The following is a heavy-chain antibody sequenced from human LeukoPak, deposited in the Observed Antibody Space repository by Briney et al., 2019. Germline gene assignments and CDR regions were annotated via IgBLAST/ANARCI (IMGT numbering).Heavy chain of an antibody. D-gene: IGHD3-22*01. Sequence: PSETLSLTCTVSGGSISSSSYYWGWIRQPPGKGLEWIGSIYYSGSTYYNPSLKSRVTISVDTSKNQFSLKLSSVTAADTAVYYCARAGTPITMIVVESNWFDPWGQGTLVTVSS. CDR2: IYYSGST. CDR3: ARAGTPITMIVVESNWFDP. CDR1: GGSISSSSYY. V-gene: IGHV4-39*01. J-gene: IGHJ5*02.